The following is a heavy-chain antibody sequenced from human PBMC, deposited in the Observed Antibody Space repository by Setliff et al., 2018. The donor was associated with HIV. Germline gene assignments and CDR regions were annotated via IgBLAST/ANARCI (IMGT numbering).Heavy chain of an antibody. D-gene: IGHD2-8*02. CDR2: IHYTGGT. CDR1: GGSISGSNYV. CDR3: VRTASSSWWGIYYCYYIDL. J-gene: IGHJ6*03. Sequence: PSETLSLTCTVFGGSISGSNYVWGWIRQTPRKGLEWIGTIHYTGGTYYNPSLESRITISVDTSKNQFSLRLNSVSAADTAVYYCVRTASSSWWGIYYCYYIDLWGKGTTVTVSS. V-gene: IGHV4-39*01.